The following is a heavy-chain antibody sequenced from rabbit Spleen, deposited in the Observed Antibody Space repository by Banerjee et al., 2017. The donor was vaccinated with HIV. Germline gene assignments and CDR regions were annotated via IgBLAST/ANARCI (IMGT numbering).Heavy chain of an antibody. J-gene: IGHJ2*01. V-gene: IGHV1S45*01. Sequence: QEQLEESGGDLVKPGASLTLTCTASGFSFSDSYYMCWVRQAPGKGLEWIACIYNGDGSTYYASWVNGRFTISKTSSTTVTLQMTSLTVADTATYFCARDTDSGGGYLIWGPGTLVTVS. CDR1: GFSFSDSYY. CDR2: IYNGDGST. D-gene: IGHD4-1*01. CDR3: ARDTDSGGGYLI.